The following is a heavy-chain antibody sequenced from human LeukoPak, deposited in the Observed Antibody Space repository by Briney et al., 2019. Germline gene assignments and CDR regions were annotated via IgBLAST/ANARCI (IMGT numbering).Heavy chain of an antibody. CDR2: IRFDASNK. J-gene: IGHJ4*02. CDR3: AKVDGIGDYDFWSIAG. Sequence: GGSLRLSCAASGFTFSSYGMHWVRQAPGKGLEWVAFIRFDASNKYYADSVKGRFTISRDNSKNTLYLQINSLRVEDTAVYYCAKVDGIGDYDFWSIAGWGQGTLVTISS. CDR1: GFTFSSYG. D-gene: IGHD3-3*01. V-gene: IGHV3-30*02.